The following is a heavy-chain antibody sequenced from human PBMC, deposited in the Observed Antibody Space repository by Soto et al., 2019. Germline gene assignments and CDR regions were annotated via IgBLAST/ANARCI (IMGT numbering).Heavy chain of an antibody. J-gene: IGHJ6*02. V-gene: IGHV4-31*03. CDR3: ARGDERGSASYYGMEV. Sequence: SETLSLTCTVSCGSISSGGYYWSWIRQHPGKGLEWIGYIYDSGSSYYNPSLKSRVSIPVDTPKNQFSLKLSSVTAADTAIYYGARGDERGSASYYGMEVWGQGTTVPVSS. CDR1: CGSISSGGYY. D-gene: IGHD6-6*01. CDR2: IYDSGSS.